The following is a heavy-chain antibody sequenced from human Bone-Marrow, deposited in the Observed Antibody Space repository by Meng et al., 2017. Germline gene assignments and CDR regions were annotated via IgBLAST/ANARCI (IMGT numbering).Heavy chain of an antibody. V-gene: IGHV6-1*01. CDR3: ARGDYSSSPSF. D-gene: IGHD3-22*01. Sequence: VQLQLSRPRIVKPPQTLSLTCVISGDSVSSNSAAWHWIRQYPSGGLEWLGRTYYRSKWYTDYAVSVKSRITINPDTSKNQFALQLNSVTPEDTAVYYCARGDYSSSPSFWGQGTLVTVSS. CDR1: GDSVSSNSAA. J-gene: IGHJ4*02. CDR2: TYYRSKWYT.